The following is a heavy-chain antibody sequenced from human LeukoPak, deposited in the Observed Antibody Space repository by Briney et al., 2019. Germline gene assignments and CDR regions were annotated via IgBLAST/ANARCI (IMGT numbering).Heavy chain of an antibody. CDR3: ARDGTRDGFARGGHDNFYF. Sequence: ASVKVSCKASGYTFSGYYMHWVRQAPGQGLQWMGWINGNSGDTNYAQEFQGRVTMARDTSISTASMELRSLTSDDTAVYYCARDGTRDGFARGGHDNFYFWGQGTLVTVSS. D-gene: IGHD5-24*01. V-gene: IGHV1-2*02. J-gene: IGHJ4*02. CDR2: INGNSGDT. CDR1: GYTFSGYY.